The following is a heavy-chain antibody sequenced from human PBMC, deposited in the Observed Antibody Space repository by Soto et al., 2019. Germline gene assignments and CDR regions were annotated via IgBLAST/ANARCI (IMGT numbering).Heavy chain of an antibody. Sequence: GGSLRLSCAASGFTFSSYSMNWVRQAPGKGLEWVAGISKGSSTQYYADSVKGRYTISRDNVKNTLYLQLNNLSAEDTAVYYCVKTPRYCSGSSCYASYFDHWGPGTLVTVSS. CDR1: GFTFSSYS. CDR3: VKTPRYCSGSSCYASYFDH. V-gene: IGHV3-48*01. J-gene: IGHJ4*02. CDR2: ISKGSSTQ. D-gene: IGHD2-2*01.